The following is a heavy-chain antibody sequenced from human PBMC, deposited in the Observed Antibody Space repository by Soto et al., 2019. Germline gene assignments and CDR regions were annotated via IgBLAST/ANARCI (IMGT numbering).Heavy chain of an antibody. CDR3: ARDPTNDYGDDTFDY. J-gene: IGHJ4*02. CDR1: GDSFQSYA. CDR2: IIPSYDRT. D-gene: IGHD4-17*01. Sequence: SVKVYFKASGDSFQSYAIHWVRQAPGQGLEYMGRIIPSYDRTKYAQKFQGRRTVTADMYTSTVYMELSSLRSEDTAVYYCARDPTNDYGDDTFDYWGQGTKVTVSS. V-gene: IGHV1-69*06.